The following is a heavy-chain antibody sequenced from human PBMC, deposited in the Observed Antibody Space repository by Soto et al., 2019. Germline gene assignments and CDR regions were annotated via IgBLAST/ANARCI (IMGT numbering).Heavy chain of an antibody. J-gene: IGHJ6*02. D-gene: IGHD3-3*01. Sequence: SETLSLTCTVSGGSISSGGYYWSWVRQHPGKGLEWIGYIYYSGSTYYNPSLKSRVTISVDTSKNQFSLKLSSVTAADTAVYYCARDGVPGYYDFWSGYPNPTLGMDVWGQGTTVTVSS. CDR2: IYYSGST. CDR3: ARDGVPGYYDFWSGYPNPTLGMDV. CDR1: GGSISSGGYY. V-gene: IGHV4-31*03.